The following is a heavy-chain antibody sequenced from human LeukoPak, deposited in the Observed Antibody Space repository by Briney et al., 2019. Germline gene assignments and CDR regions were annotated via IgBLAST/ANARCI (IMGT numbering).Heavy chain of an antibody. CDR1: GGSISSGSYY. D-gene: IGHD6-19*01. CDR2: IYTSGGT. J-gene: IGHJ5*02. V-gene: IGHV4-61*02. Sequence: SQTLSLACTVSGGSISSGSYYWSWIRQPAGKGLEWIGRIYTSGGTNYNPSLKSRVTISVDTSKNQFSLKLSSVTAADTAVYYCARSPLFPGIAVAGPTWFDPWGQGTLVTVSS. CDR3: ARSPLFPGIAVAGPTWFDP.